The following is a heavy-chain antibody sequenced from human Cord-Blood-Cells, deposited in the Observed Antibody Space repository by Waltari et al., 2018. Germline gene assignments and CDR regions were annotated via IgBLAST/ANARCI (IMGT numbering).Heavy chain of an antibody. V-gene: IGHV4-34*01. CDR1: GGSFSGYY. D-gene: IGHD6-13*01. CDR3: AREPHSSPFDY. J-gene: IGHJ4*02. Sequence: QVQLQQWGAGLLKPSETLSLTCAVYGGSFSGYYWSWIRQPPGKGLERIGEINNSGRTNYNPSLKSRVTISVDTSKNQFSLKLSSGTAAYTAVYYCAREPHSSPFDYWGQGTLVTVSS. CDR2: INNSGRT.